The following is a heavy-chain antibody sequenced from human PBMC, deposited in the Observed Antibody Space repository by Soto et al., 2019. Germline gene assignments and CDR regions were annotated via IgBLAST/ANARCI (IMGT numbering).Heavy chain of an antibody. D-gene: IGHD2-15*01. J-gene: IGHJ6*04. CDR1: GYTFTSYD. CDR2: MNPNSGNT. CDR3: ARGLREYCSGGSCLARMDV. Sequence: ASVKVSCKASGYTFTSYDINWVRQATGQGLEWMGWMNPNSGNTGYAQKFQGRVTMTRNTSISTAYMELSSLRSEDTAVYYCARGLREYCSGGSCLARMDVWGKGTTVTVSS. V-gene: IGHV1-8*01.